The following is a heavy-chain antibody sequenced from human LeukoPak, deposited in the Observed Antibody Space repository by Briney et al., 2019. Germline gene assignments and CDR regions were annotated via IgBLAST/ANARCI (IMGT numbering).Heavy chain of an antibody. V-gene: IGHV3-9*01. CDR1: GFTFDDYA. J-gene: IGHJ4*02. CDR3: AKDRH. Sequence: PGRSLRLPCAASGFTFDDYAMHWVRQAPGKGLEWVSGISWNSGSIGYADSVKGRFTISRDNAKNSLYLQMNSLRAEDTALYYCAKDRHWGQGTLVTVSS. CDR2: ISWNSGSI.